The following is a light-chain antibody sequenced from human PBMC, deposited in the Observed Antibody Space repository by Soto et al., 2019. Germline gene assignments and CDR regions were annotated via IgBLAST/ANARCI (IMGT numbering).Light chain of an antibody. CDR3: QSYDTTLSGVV. J-gene: IGLJ1*01. CDR1: SSNIGAGYD. V-gene: IGLV1-40*01. CDR2: DDN. Sequence: HSALTQTPSGSGAPGQKITMSCTGSSSNIGAGYDVHWYQQLPGAAPKLLIYDDNNRPSGIPDRFSASKSGTSASLAITGLQGDDEANYYCQSYDTTLSGVVFGAGTKVTVL.